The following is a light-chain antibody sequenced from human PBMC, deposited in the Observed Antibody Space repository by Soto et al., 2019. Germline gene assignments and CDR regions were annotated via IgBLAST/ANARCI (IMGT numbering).Light chain of an antibody. J-gene: IGKJ1*01. CDR1: QSISSW. CDR2: DAS. V-gene: IGKV1-5*01. Sequence: DIQMTQSPSTLSASVGDRVTITCRASQSISSWLAWYQQRPGKAPKLLIYDASSLESGVPSRFSGSGSGTEFTLTISSLQPDDFTTYYCQHYNSYSVTLGQGTKVDIK. CDR3: QHYNSYSVT.